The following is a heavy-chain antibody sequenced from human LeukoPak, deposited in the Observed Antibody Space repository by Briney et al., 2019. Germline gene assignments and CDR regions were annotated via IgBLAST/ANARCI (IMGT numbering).Heavy chain of an antibody. CDR2: INPNSGGT. CDR1: GYTFTGYY. D-gene: IGHD3-22*01. Sequence: ASVKVSCKASGYTFTGYYMHWVRQAPGQGLEWMGWINPNSGGTNYAQKFQGRVTMTSDTSINTAYMELSRLGSDDTALYYCARGTYYDSSAYSGVRLFDYWGQGTLVTVSP. V-gene: IGHV1-2*02. J-gene: IGHJ4*02. CDR3: ARGTYYDSSAYSGVRLFDY.